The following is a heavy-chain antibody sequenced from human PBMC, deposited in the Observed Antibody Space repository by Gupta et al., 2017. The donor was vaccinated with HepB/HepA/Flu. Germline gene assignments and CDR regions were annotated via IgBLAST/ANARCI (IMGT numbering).Heavy chain of an antibody. CDR1: GFTFSSYA. V-gene: IGHV3-23*01. CDR2: ISGSGGST. Sequence: EVQLLESGGGLVQPGGSLRLSCAASGFTFSSYAMSWVRQAPGKGLEWVSAISGSGGSTYYADSVKGRFTISRDNSKNTLYLQMNSLRAEDTAVYYCAKDLWGPIPYGSGSYSGGCDYWGQGTLVTVSS. J-gene: IGHJ4*02. CDR3: AKDLWGPIPYGSGSYSGGCDY. D-gene: IGHD3-10*01.